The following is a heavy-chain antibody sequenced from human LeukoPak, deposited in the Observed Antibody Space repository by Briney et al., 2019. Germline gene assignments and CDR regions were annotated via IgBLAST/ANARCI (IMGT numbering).Heavy chain of an antibody. CDR3: ARVQRGEMATFDY. CDR1: GFIFSSYS. Sequence: GGSLRLSCAASGFIFSSYSMNWVRHAPGKGLEWVSSISSTSTYVHYADSLKGRFTISRDNARNSLYLQINSLRVEDTAVYYCARVQRGEMATFDYWGQGTLVTVSS. CDR2: ISSTSTYV. D-gene: IGHD5-24*01. J-gene: IGHJ4*02. V-gene: IGHV3-21*01.